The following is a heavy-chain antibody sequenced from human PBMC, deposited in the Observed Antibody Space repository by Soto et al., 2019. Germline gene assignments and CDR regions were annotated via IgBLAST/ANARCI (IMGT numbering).Heavy chain of an antibody. CDR3: ARTPTP. Sequence: SETLSLTCPVSGGSVSSGNYSWSWIRQPPGKGLEWIGYIYHSGSTYYNPSLKSRVTISVDRSKNQFSLKLSSVTAADTAVYYCARTPTPWGQGTLVTVSS. CDR1: GGSVSSGNYS. V-gene: IGHV4-30-2*01. D-gene: IGHD1-26*01. CDR2: IYHSGST. J-gene: IGHJ5*02.